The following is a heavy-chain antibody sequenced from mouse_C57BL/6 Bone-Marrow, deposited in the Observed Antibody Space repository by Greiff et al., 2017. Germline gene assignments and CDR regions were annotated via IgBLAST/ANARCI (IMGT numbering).Heavy chain of an antibody. J-gene: IGHJ1*03. CDR3: ARADYYGSGYFDV. CDR2: FDPNSGGT. D-gene: IGHD1-1*01. V-gene: IGHV1-72*01. CDR1: GYTFTSYW. Sequence: QVQLQQPGAELVKPGASVKLSCKASGYTFTSYWMHWVKQRPGRGLEWIGRFDPNSGGTKYNEKFKSKATLTVDKPSSTAYMQLSSLTSEDSAVYYCARADYYGSGYFDVWGTGTTVTVSS.